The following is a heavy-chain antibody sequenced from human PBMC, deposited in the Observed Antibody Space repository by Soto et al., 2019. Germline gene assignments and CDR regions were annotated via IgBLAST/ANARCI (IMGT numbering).Heavy chain of an antibody. CDR2: IDPSDSYT. J-gene: IGHJ4*02. CDR3: ARGLDTAMVSSDY. Sequence: LGESLKISCKGSGYSFTSYWISWVRQMPGKGLEWMGRIDPSDSYTNYSPSFQGHVTISADKSISTAYLQWSSLKASDTAMYYCARGLDTAMVSSDYWGQGTLVTVSS. CDR1: GYSFTSYW. D-gene: IGHD5-18*01. V-gene: IGHV5-10-1*01.